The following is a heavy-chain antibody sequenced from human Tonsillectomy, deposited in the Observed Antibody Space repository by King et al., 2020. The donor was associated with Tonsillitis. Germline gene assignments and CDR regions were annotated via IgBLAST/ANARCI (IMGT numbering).Heavy chain of an antibody. CDR3: TTTAH. J-gene: IGHJ4*02. CDR2: ISDNGGIT. D-gene: IGHD1-14*01. CDR1: GFTFSDYA. Sequence: VQLVESGGDLVQPGGSLRLSCSASGFTFSDYAMHWVRQAPGKGLEYVSAISDNGGITYSADSVKGRFTISGDNSKNTLYLQVSSLRPEDTAVYYCTTTAHWGQGTLVTVSS. V-gene: IGHV3-64D*06.